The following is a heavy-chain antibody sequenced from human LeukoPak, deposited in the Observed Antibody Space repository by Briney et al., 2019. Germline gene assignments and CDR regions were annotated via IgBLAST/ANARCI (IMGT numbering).Heavy chain of an antibody. D-gene: IGHD4-11*01. CDR1: GFTFSDHY. J-gene: IGHJ3*02. V-gene: IGHV3-72*01. CDR3: ARDYRNAFDI. Sequence: PGGSLRLSCAASGFTFSDHYMDWVRQAPGKGLEWVGRTRNKANSYTTEYAASVKGRFTISRDDSKNSLYLQMNSLKTEDTAVYYCARDYRNAFDIWGQGTMVTVS. CDR2: TRNKANSYTT.